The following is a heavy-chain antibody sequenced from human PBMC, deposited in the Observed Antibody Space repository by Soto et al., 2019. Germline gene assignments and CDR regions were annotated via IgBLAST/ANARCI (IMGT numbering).Heavy chain of an antibody. Sequence: SLRLSCAASGFTFSSYGMHWVRQAPGKGLEWVAVISYDGSNKYYADSVKGRFTISRDNPKNTLYLQMNSLRAEDTAVYYCARRSSGWYFDYWGQGTLVTVSS. CDR2: ISYDGSNK. CDR1: GFTFSSYG. J-gene: IGHJ4*02. V-gene: IGHV3-30*03. D-gene: IGHD6-19*01. CDR3: ARRSSGWYFDY.